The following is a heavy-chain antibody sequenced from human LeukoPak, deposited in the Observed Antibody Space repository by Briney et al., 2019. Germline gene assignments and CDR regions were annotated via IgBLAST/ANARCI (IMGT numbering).Heavy chain of an antibody. CDR3: ARGGYDYVWGSYRVFDY. D-gene: IGHD3-16*02. Sequence: PGGSLRLSCAASGFTFSSYAMHWVRQAPGKGLEYVSAISSNGGSTYYANSVKGRFTISRDNSKNTLYLQMGSLRAEDMAVHYCARGGYDYVWGSYRVFDYWGQGTLVTVSS. V-gene: IGHV3-64*01. CDR2: ISSNGGST. CDR1: GFTFSSYA. J-gene: IGHJ4*02.